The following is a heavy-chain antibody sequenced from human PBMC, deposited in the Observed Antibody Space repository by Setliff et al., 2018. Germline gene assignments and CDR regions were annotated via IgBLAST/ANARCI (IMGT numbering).Heavy chain of an antibody. J-gene: IGHJ3*01. CDR2: ISTSNSYI. D-gene: IGHD2-2*01. Sequence: GGSLRLSCAASGFTFNYFNMDWVRQAPGKGLEWVASISTSNSYISYADSVKGRFTISRDNTKKSLYLQMNSLRAEDTAVYFCARGNVGTSFDVFDVWGQGTMVTVSS. CDR1: GFTFNYFN. CDR3: ARGNVGTSFDVFDV. V-gene: IGHV3-21*01.